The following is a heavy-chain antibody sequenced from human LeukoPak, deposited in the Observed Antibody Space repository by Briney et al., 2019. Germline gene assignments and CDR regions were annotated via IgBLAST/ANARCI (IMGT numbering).Heavy chain of an antibody. Sequence: SETLSLTCTVSGVSISSSDYYWGWIRQPPGKGLEWIGSIYYSGRTYYNPPLKSRVTISEDTSKNQFSLKLSSVTAADPAVYYCARHRTAINRYGPYDAFDIGGQGTMVTVSP. D-gene: IGHD5-18*01. CDR1: GVSISSSDYY. CDR3: ARHRTAINRYGPYDAFDI. J-gene: IGHJ3*02. V-gene: IGHV4-39*01. CDR2: IYYSGRT.